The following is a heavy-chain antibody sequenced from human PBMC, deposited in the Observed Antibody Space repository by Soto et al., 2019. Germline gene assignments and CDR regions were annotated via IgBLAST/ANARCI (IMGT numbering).Heavy chain of an antibody. J-gene: IGHJ6*02. CDR2: IIPIFGTA. CDR1: GGTFSSYA. Sequence: QVQLVQSGAEVKKPGSSVKVSCKASGGTFSSYAISWVRQAPGQGLEWMGGIIPIFGTANYAQKFQGRVTITADESTSTVYMELSRLRSEDKAVYYWARLIGDIVVGGYYYYGMDVWGQGTTVSVSS. D-gene: IGHD2-15*01. V-gene: IGHV1-69*01. CDR3: ARLIGDIVVGGYYYYGMDV.